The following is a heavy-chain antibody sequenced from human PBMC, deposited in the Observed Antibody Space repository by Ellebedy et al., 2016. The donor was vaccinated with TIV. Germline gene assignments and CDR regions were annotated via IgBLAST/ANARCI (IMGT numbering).Heavy chain of an antibody. CDR3: ARGWVAASDY. D-gene: IGHD6-6*01. Sequence: AASVKVSCKASGYTFTGYYMHWVRQATGQGLEWMGWMNPNSGNTGYAQKFQGRVTMTRNTSISTAYMELSSLRSEDTAVYYCARGWVAASDYWGQGTLVTVSS. CDR1: GYTFTGYY. J-gene: IGHJ4*02. V-gene: IGHV1-8*02. CDR2: MNPNSGNT.